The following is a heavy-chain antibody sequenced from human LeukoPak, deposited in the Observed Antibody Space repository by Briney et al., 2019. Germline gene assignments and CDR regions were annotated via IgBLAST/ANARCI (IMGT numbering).Heavy chain of an antibody. J-gene: IGHJ5*02. Sequence: PSETLSLTCAVYGGSFSGYYWSWIRQPPGKGLEWIEEINHSGSTNYNPSLKSRVTISVDTSKNQFSLKLSSVTAADTAVYYCARVISRRHYYDYNWFDPWGQGTLVTVSS. V-gene: IGHV4-34*01. D-gene: IGHD3-22*01. CDR2: INHSGST. CDR3: ARVISRRHYYDYNWFDP. CDR1: GGSFSGYY.